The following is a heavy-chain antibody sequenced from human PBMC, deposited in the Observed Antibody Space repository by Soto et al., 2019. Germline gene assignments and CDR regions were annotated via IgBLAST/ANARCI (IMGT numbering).Heavy chain of an antibody. CDR3: ARDRSGYPTLYYYYYGMDV. V-gene: IGHV1-69*13. CDR2: IIPIFGTA. D-gene: IGHD3-3*01. Sequence: SVKVSCKASGGTFSSYAISWVRQAPGQGLEWMGGIIPIFGTANYAQKFQGRVTITADESTSTAYMELSSLRSEDTAVYYCARDRSGYPTLYYYYYGMDVWGQGTTVTVSS. J-gene: IGHJ6*02. CDR1: GGTFSSYA.